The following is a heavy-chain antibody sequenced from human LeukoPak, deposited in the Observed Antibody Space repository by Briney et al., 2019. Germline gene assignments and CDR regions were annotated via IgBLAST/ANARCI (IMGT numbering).Heavy chain of an antibody. V-gene: IGHV3-23*01. Sequence: GGSLRLSCAASGFTFSNYGMSWVRQAPGKGLEWVSTIHGSGVSTYYADSVKGRFTISRDNPKNTLYLQMNSLRAEDTTVYFCANPIYSGDYDQFDYWGQGTLVTVSS. CDR1: GFTFSNYG. J-gene: IGHJ4*02. CDR3: ANPIYSGDYDQFDY. D-gene: IGHD4-17*01. CDR2: IHGSGVST.